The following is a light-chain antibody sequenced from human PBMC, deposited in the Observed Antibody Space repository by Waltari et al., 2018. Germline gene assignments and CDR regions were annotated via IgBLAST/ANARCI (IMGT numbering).Light chain of an antibody. J-gene: IGKJ2*01. CDR2: DAS. CDR1: QDISNY. Sequence: IKMTQSPSSLSASVGDRVTITCQAIQDISNYLNWYQQKPGKAPKLLIYDASNLETGVPSRFSGSGSGTDFTFTISSLQPEDIATYYCQQYDNLPPYTFGQGTKLEIK. CDR3: QQYDNLPPYT. V-gene: IGKV1-33*01.